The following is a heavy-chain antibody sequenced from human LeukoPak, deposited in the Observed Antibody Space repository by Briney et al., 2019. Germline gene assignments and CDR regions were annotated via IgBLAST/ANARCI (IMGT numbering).Heavy chain of an antibody. J-gene: IGHJ6*03. CDR3: AREYGRFYYYYMDV. V-gene: IGHV4-4*07. CDR1: GGSFTTYY. D-gene: IGHD1-26*01. Sequence: SETLSLTCTVSGGSFTTYYWSWIRQPAGRGLERIGHIDSSGTTNYNPSLKSRVTMSTDPSKNQFSLKLSSVTAADTAIYYCAREYGRFYYYYMDVWGKGTTVTISS. CDR2: IDSSGTT.